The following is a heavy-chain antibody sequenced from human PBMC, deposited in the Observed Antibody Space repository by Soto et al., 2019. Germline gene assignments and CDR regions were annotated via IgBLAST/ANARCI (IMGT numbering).Heavy chain of an antibody. CDR3: ARVTFYRTYYDFWSGYYLDY. D-gene: IGHD3-3*01. CDR2: INSDGSST. J-gene: IGHJ4*02. V-gene: IGHV3-74*01. CDR1: GFTFSSYW. Sequence: EVQLVESGGGLVQPGGSLRLSCAASGFTFSSYWMHWVRQAPGKGLEWVSRINSDGSSTSYADSVKGRFTISRDNAKNTLYLQMNSLRAEDTAVYYCARVTFYRTYYDFWSGYYLDYWGQGTLVTVSS.